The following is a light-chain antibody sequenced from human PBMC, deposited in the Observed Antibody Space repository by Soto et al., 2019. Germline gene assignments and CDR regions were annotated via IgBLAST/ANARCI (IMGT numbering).Light chain of an antibody. Sequence: QSELNQPASVSGAPGQSITITCTGTSSDVGGYNYVSWYQQHPGKAPKLMIYDVSNRPSGVSNRFSGSKSGNTASLTISGLQAEDEADYYCSSYTSSSTLYVFGTGTKVTVL. V-gene: IGLV2-14*01. CDR2: DVS. J-gene: IGLJ1*01. CDR1: SSDVGGYNY. CDR3: SSYTSSSTLYV.